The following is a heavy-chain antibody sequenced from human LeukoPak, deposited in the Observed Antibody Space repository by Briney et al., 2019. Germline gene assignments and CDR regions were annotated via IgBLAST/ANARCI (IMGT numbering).Heavy chain of an antibody. J-gene: IGHJ6*02. CDR2: INHSGST. V-gene: IGHV4-34*01. Sequence: PSETLSLTCAVYGGSFSGYYWSWIRQPPGKGLEWIGEINHSGSTNYNPSLKSRVTISVDTSKNQFSLKLSSVTAADTAVYYCARHNDYYVVGGMDVWGQGTTVTVSS. CDR3: ARHNDYYVVGGMDV. D-gene: IGHD3-10*02. CDR1: GGSFSGYY.